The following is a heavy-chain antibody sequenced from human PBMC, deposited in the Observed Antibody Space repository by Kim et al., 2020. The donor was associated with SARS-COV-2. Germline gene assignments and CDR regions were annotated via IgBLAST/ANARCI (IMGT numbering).Heavy chain of an antibody. V-gene: IGHV3-30*02. Sequence: YEDSGRGRFSISRDNDKNTLFLQMNSLRPEDTGVFYCAKGQVVTLAPDFDFWGQGAPVIVSS. J-gene: IGHJ4*02. D-gene: IGHD2-21*02. CDR3: AKGQVVTLAPDFDF.